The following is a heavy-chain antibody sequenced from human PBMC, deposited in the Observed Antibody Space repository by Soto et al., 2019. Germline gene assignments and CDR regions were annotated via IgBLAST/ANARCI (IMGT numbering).Heavy chain of an antibody. D-gene: IGHD6-13*01. V-gene: IGHV3-9*01. CDR2: ISWNSGSI. CDR1: GFTFDDYA. CDR3: AKGLYSRSWYWLAQH. Sequence: GGSLRLSCGASGFTFDDYAMHWVRQAPGKGLEWVSGISWNSGSIGYADSVKGRFTISRDNAKNSLYLQMSSLRAEDTALYYCAKGLYSRSWYWLAQHWGQGTLVTVSS. J-gene: IGHJ1*01.